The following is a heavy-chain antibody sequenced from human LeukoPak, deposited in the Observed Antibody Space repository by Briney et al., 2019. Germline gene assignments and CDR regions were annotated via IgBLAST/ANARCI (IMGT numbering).Heavy chain of an antibody. CDR1: GYSFTIYW. D-gene: IGHD3-22*01. J-gene: IGHJ4*02. Sequence: GASLQISCKGSGYSFTIYWIAWVRQMPGKGLEWMGIIYPGDSDTRYSPSFQGQVTISADKSISTAYLQWSSLKASDTAMYYCARREYYYDSSGYYYDYWGQGTLVTVSS. CDR2: IYPGDSDT. CDR3: ARREYYYDSSGYYYDY. V-gene: IGHV5-51*01.